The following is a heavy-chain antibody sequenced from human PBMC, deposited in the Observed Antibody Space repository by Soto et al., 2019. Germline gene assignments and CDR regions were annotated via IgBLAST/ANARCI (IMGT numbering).Heavy chain of an antibody. CDR2: ISQTGAT. J-gene: IGHJ5*02. D-gene: IGHD3-10*01. Sequence: SETLSLTCAVSGGSITSGNSYSWAWIRQPPGRGLEWIGSISQTGATSYNPSLKSRVSVSLDKSKNQFSLRLSSVTAADMAVYYCARAVSPYFGTWFDPWGQGTLVTVS. CDR3: ARAVSPYFGTWFDP. CDR1: GGSITSGNSYS. V-gene: IGHV4-30-2*01.